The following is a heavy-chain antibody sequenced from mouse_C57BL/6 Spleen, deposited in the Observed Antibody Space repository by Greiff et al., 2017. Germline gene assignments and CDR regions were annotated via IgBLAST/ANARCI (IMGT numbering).Heavy chain of an antibody. V-gene: IGHV1-42*01. J-gene: IGHJ2*01. CDR1: GYSFTGYY. CDR3: ARGYYGTIDY. Sequence: VQLQQSGPELVKPGASVKISCKASGYSFTGYYMNWVKQSPEKSLEWIGEINPSTGGTTYNQKFKAKATLTVDKSSSTAYMQLKSLTSEDSAVYYCARGYYGTIDYWGQGTTLTVSS. CDR2: INPSTGGT. D-gene: IGHD1-1*01.